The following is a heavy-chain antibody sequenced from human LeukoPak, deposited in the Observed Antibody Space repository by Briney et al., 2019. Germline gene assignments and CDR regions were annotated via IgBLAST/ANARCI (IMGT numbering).Heavy chain of an antibody. CDR3: ARGSRDYYYDSSGYPYYFDY. CDR1: GGSISSSSYY. CDR2: IYYSGST. V-gene: IGHV4-39*01. Sequence: PSETLSLTCTVSGGSISSSSYYWGWIRQPPGKGLEWIGSIYYSGSTYYNPSLKSRVTISVDTSKNQFSLKLSSVTAADTAVYYCARGSRDYYYDSSGYPYYFDYWGQGTLVTVSS. J-gene: IGHJ4*02. D-gene: IGHD3-22*01.